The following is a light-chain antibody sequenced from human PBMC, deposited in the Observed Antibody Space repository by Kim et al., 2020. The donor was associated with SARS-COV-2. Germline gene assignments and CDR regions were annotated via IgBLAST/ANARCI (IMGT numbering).Light chain of an antibody. CDR1: TSDVGTYDR. Sequence: GQSATIPGTGTTSDVGTYDRISWYRQSPGTAPKLIISEVSNRPSGVPDRFSGSKSGNTASLTVSGLQSDDEASYYCSSQTNTGTWVFGGGTQLTVL. CDR2: EVS. V-gene: IGLV2-18*02. CDR3: SSQTNTGTWV. J-gene: IGLJ3*02.